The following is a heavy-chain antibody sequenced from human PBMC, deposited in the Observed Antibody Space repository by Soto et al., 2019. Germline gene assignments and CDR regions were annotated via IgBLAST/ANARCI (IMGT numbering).Heavy chain of an antibody. D-gene: IGHD4-17*01. J-gene: IGHJ4*02. Sequence: QVQLVESGGGVVQPGRSLRLSCAASGFTFSNYGMHWFRQAPGKGLEWVAVISYHGSDKYYADSVKGRFTISRDNSKHTLYPQMDSLRAEDMAVYYFAKDHLTTTVTTVGYWGQGTLVTVSS. CDR2: ISYHGSDK. CDR1: GFTFSNYG. V-gene: IGHV3-30*18. CDR3: AKDHLTTTVTTVGY.